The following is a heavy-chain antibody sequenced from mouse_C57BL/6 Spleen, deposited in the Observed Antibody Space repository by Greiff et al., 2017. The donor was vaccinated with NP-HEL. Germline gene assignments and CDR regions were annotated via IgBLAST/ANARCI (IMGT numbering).Heavy chain of an antibody. Sequence: EVKLMESGGGLVQPGGSLSLSCAASGFTFTDYYMSWVRQPPGKALEWLGFIRNKANGYTTEYSASVKGRFTISRDNSQSILYLQMNALGAEDSATYYCARYYMDYWGQGTSVTVSS. J-gene: IGHJ4*01. CDR1: GFTFTDYY. V-gene: IGHV7-3*01. CDR2: IRNKANGYTT. CDR3: ARYYMDY.